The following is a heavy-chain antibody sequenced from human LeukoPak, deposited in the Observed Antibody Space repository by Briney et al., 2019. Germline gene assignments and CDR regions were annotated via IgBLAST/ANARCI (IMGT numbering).Heavy chain of an antibody. CDR3: AREKDIVVVVASSTDAFDI. Sequence: ASVKVSCKASGYTFTSYGISWVRQAPGQGLEWMGWISAYNGNTNYAQKLQGRVTMTTDTSTSTAYVELRSLRSDDTAVYYCAREKDIVVVVASSTDAFDIWGQGTMVTVSS. CDR1: GYTFTSYG. CDR2: ISAYNGNT. V-gene: IGHV1-18*01. J-gene: IGHJ3*02. D-gene: IGHD2-15*01.